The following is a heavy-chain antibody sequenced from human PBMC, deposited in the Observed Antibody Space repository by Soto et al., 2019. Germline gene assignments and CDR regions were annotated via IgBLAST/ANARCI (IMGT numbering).Heavy chain of an antibody. D-gene: IGHD6-13*01. V-gene: IGHV3-30*18. CDR2: ISYDGSNK. J-gene: IGHJ4*02. CDR3: AKGSSSWEYYFDY. Sequence: QVQLVESGGGVVQPGRSLRLSCAASGFTFSSYGMHWVRQAPGKGLEWVAVISYDGSNKYYADSVKGRFTISSDNSKNTLYLQMNSLKAEDTAVYYCAKGSSSWEYYFDYWGQGTLVTVSS. CDR1: GFTFSSYG.